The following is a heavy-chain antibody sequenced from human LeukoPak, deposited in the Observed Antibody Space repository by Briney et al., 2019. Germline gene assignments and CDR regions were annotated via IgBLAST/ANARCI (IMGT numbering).Heavy chain of an antibody. Sequence: PGGSLRLSCAASGFTFSSYAMSWVRQAPGKGLEWVAVISYDGSNKYYADSVKGRFTISRDNSKNTLYLQMNSLRAEDTAVYYCAKEPYDMDYFDYWGQGTLVTVSS. D-gene: IGHD3-9*01. CDR3: AKEPYDMDYFDY. J-gene: IGHJ4*02. CDR1: GFTFSSYA. V-gene: IGHV3-30*18. CDR2: ISYDGSNK.